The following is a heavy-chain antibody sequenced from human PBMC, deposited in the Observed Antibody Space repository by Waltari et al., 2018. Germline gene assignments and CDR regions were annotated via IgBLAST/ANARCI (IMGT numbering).Heavy chain of an antibody. CDR3: AKEVWQQLVRMVGWFDP. V-gene: IGHV3-53*01. D-gene: IGHD6-13*01. Sequence: VQLQQWGAGLLKPSETLSLTCAVYGGSFSGYYWSWIRQPPGKGLEWVSASGSDGRTYYADSVKGRFTISRDNSKNTLYLQMNSLRAEDTAIYHCAKEVWQQLVRMVGWFDPWGQGTLVAVSS. CDR1: GGSFSGYY. J-gene: IGHJ5*02. CDR2: SGSDGRT.